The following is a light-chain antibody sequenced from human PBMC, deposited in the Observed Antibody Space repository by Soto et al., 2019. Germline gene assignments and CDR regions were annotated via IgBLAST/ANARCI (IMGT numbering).Light chain of an antibody. J-gene: IGKJ1*01. CDR1: QDISNF. V-gene: IGKV1-27*01. Sequence: GDRVTITCRASQDISNFLGWYQQRPGKAPNLLIYAASTLQSGVPSRFSGSGSGTDFTLTISSLQPEDVATYYCQKYDNPPLTFGQGTKVDIK. CDR3: QKYDNPPLT. CDR2: AAS.